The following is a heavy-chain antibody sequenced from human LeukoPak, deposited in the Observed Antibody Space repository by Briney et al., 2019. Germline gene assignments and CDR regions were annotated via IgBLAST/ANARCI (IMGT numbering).Heavy chain of an antibody. CDR3: ASGASTMIVNY. CDR1: GGAISSYY. CDR2: IYYSGST. D-gene: IGHD3-22*01. J-gene: IGHJ4*02. V-gene: IGHV4-59*01. Sequence: PSETLSLTCTVSGGAISSYYWSWIRQPPGKGLEWIGYIYYSGSTNYNPSLKSRVTISVDTSKNQFSLKLSSVTAADTAVYYCASGASTMIVNYWGQGTLVTVSS.